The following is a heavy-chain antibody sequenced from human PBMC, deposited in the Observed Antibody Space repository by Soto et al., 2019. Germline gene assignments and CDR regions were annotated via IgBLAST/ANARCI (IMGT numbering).Heavy chain of an antibody. CDR3: ARREIQGPIDY. CDR1: GYSISSSNW. J-gene: IGHJ4*02. D-gene: IGHD1-26*01. Sequence: SETLSLTCAVSGYSISSSNWWGWIRQPPGKGLEWIGYIYYSGTTYNNPSLKRRVTMSVDTSKNQFSLKLTSVTAVDTAVYYCARREIQGPIDYWGQGTLVTVSS. V-gene: IGHV4-28*01. CDR2: IYYSGTT.